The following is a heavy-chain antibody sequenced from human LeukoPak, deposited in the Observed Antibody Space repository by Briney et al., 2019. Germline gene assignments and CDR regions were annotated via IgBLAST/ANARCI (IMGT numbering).Heavy chain of an antibody. J-gene: IGHJ6*03. V-gene: IGHV4-59*01. Sequence: SETLSLTCTVAGGSISNYFWSWIRQSPGKGLESIGNIYYSDSTNYNPSLKSRVTVSVDTTKNQFSLKLSSVTAADTAVYYCARFPGSAEYRHYYYMDVWGKGTTVTVSS. CDR1: GGSISNYF. CDR3: ARFPGSAEYRHYYYMDV. D-gene: IGHD2-15*01. CDR2: IYYSDST.